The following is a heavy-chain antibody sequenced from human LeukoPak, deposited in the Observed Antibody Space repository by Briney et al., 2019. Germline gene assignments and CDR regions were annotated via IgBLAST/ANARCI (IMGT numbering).Heavy chain of an antibody. CDR1: GGSISSYH. Sequence: SETLSLTCTVSGGSISSYHWSWIRQPPGKGLEWIGYIYYSGSTNYNPSLKSRVTISVDTSKNQFSLKLSSVTAADTAVYYCARMLQYSGSPIDYWGQGTLVTVSS. CDR2: IYYSGST. J-gene: IGHJ4*02. CDR3: ARMLQYSGSPIDY. D-gene: IGHD6-6*01. V-gene: IGHV4-59*01.